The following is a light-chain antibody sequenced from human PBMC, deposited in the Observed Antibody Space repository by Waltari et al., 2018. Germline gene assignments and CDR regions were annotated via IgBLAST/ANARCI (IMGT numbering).Light chain of an antibody. J-gene: IGKJ4*01. V-gene: IGKV3-20*01. CDR3: QQYGSSRGLT. Sequence: EIVLTQSPGTLSLSPRERATLSCRASQSTSSSYLAWYQQRPGQAPRLLIYGASSRATGIPDRFSGSGSGTDFTLTISRLEPEDFAVYYCQQYGSSRGLTFGGGTKVEIK. CDR1: QSTSSSY. CDR2: GAS.